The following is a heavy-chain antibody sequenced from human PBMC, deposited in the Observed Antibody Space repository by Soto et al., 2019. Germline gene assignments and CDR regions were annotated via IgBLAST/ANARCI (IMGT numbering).Heavy chain of an antibody. CDR2: ISYDGSNT. V-gene: IGHV3-30*18. CDR1: GFTFSSYG. D-gene: IGHD1-26*01. CDR3: AKEGGLSGSYYISSSYYFDY. J-gene: IGHJ4*02. Sequence: QVQLVESGGGVVQPGRSLRLSCVASGFTFSSYGMHWVRQAPGKGLEWVAIISYDGSNTYYADSVKGRFTISRDNSKNTRYLQMNGLRAEDTSVYYCAKEGGLSGSYYISSSYYFDYWGQGTLVTVSS.